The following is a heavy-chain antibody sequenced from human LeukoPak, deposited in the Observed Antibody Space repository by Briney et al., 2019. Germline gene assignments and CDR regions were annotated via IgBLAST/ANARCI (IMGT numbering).Heavy chain of an antibody. CDR1: GYTFTSYD. Sequence: ASVKVSCKASGYTFTSYDINWVRQATGQGLEWMGWMNPNSGNTGYAQKFQGRVTMTRNTSISTAYMELSSLRSEDTAVYYCARGRKIAVAELKSSYYYMGVWGKGTTVTISS. D-gene: IGHD6-19*01. J-gene: IGHJ6*03. V-gene: IGHV1-8*01. CDR3: ARGRKIAVAELKSSYYYMGV. CDR2: MNPNSGNT.